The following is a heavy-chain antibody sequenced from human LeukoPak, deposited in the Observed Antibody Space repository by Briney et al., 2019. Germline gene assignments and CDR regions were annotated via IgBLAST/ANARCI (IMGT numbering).Heavy chain of an antibody. CDR1: GYTFTSYD. D-gene: IGHD3-10*01. V-gene: IGHV1-8*01. CDR2: MNPNSGNT. CDR3: ARGNSGSYYLDAFDI. J-gene: IGHJ3*02. Sequence: ASVKVSCKASGYTFTSYDINWVRQATGQGLEWVGWMNPNSGNTAYAQKFQGRVTMTRNTSISTAYMELSSLRSEDTAAYYCARGNSGSYYLDAFDIWGQGTMVTVSS.